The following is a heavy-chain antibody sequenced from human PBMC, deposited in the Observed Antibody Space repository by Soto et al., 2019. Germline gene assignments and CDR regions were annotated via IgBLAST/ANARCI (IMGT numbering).Heavy chain of an antibody. V-gene: IGHV4-34*01. Sequence: ASETLSLTCAVYGGSFSGYYWSWIRQPPGKGLEWIGEINHSGSTNYNPSLKSRVTISVDTSKNQFSLKLSSVTAADTAVHYCARVALKDYDSSGYYYAPFDYWGQGTLVTVSS. CDR1: GGSFSGYY. CDR2: INHSGST. J-gene: IGHJ4*02. D-gene: IGHD3-22*01. CDR3: ARVALKDYDSSGYYYAPFDY.